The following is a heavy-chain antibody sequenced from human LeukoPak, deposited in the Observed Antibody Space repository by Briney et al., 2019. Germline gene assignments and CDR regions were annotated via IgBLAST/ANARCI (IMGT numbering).Heavy chain of an antibody. D-gene: IGHD4/OR15-4a*01. CDR1: GYSFTTYW. Sequence: GESLKISRMGSGYSFTTYWIGWVRQMPGKGLEWMGIIYPGNADTRYSSSMQGQVTLSADKSISAAFLQWSSLKASDTANYYSARQGAGTPSYYFDYWGQGTLVTVSS. J-gene: IGHJ4*02. CDR2: IYPGNADT. V-gene: IGHV5-51*01. CDR3: ARQGAGTPSYYFDY.